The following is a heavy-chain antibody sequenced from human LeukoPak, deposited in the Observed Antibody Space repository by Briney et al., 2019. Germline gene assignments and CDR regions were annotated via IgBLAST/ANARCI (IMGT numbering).Heavy chain of an antibody. CDR2: ISYDGSNK. J-gene: IGHJ6*02. CDR3: ARELKATIAIYYYYYGMDV. V-gene: IGHV3-30-3*01. CDR1: GFTFSSYA. Sequence: GGSLRLSCAASGFTFSSYAMHWVRQAPGKGLEWVAVISYDGSNKYYADSVKGRFTISRDNSKNTLYLQMNSLRAEDTAVYYCARELKATIAIYYYYYGMDVWGQGTTVTVSS. D-gene: IGHD5-12*01.